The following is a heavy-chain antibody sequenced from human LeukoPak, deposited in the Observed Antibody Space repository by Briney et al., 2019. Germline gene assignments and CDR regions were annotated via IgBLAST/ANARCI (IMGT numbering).Heavy chain of an antibody. V-gene: IGHV3-23*01. Sequence: GGSLRLSCAASGFTFSSYAMSWVRQAPGKGLEWVSAISGSGGSTYYADSVKGRLTISRDNSKNTLYLQMNSLRAEDTAVYYCAKDRGMIVVVTPDYWGQGTLVTVSS. J-gene: IGHJ4*02. D-gene: IGHD3-22*01. CDR2: ISGSGGST. CDR3: AKDRGMIVVVTPDY. CDR1: GFTFSSYA.